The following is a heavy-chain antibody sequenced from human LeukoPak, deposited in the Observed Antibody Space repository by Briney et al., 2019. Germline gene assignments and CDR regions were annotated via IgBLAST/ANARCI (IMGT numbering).Heavy chain of an antibody. CDR1: GYMFTSYA. D-gene: IGHD6-19*01. Sequence: GASVKVSCKASGYMFTSYALNWVRQAPGQGLEWMGWINPNTGNPMYAQGFRGRIVFSLDTSVSTAYLQINSLKAEDTAVYYCARAPPQWLVLPDYWGQGTLVTVSS. V-gene: IGHV7-4-1*02. J-gene: IGHJ4*02. CDR3: ARAPPQWLVLPDY. CDR2: INPNTGNP.